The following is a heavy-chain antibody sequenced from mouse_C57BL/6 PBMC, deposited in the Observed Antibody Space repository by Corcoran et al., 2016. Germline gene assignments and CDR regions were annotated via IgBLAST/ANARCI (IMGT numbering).Heavy chain of an antibody. J-gene: IGHJ1*03. CDR2: IYPRSGNT. CDR3: ARNYGSSHWYFDV. D-gene: IGHD1-1*01. Sequence: QVQLQQSGAELARPGASVKLSCKASGYTFTSYGISWVKQRTGQGLEWIGEIYPRSGNTYYNEKFKGKATLTADKSSSTAYMELRSLRSEDSAVYFCARNYGSSHWYFDVWGTGTTVTVSS. CDR1: GYTFTSYG. V-gene: IGHV1-81*01.